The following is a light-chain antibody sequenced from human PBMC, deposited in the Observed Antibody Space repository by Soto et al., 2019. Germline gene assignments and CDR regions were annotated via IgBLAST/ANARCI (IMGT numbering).Light chain of an antibody. Sequence: EIVLTQSPGTLSLSPGERATLSCRASQSVSSSYLAWYQQKPGQAPRLLIYGASSRATGIPDRFSGSGSGTDFTLTISRLGPEDFAVYYCQQYGSSPGTFGQGTKVEI. CDR2: GAS. J-gene: IGKJ1*01. CDR3: QQYGSSPGT. V-gene: IGKV3-20*01. CDR1: QSVSSSY.